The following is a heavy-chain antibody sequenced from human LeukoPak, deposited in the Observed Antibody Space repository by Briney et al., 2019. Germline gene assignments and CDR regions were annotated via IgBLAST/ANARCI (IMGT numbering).Heavy chain of an antibody. D-gene: IGHD3-22*01. J-gene: IGHJ4*02. CDR3: ARTNRNYYEHDY. CDR1: GFTVSSNY. CDR2: IYSGGST. V-gene: IGHV3-66*01. Sequence: QTGGSLRLSCAASGFTVSSNYMSWVRQAPGKGLEWVSVIYSGGSTYYADSVKGRFTISRDNSKNTLYLQMNSLRAEDTAVYYCARTNRNYYEHDYWGQGTLVTVSS.